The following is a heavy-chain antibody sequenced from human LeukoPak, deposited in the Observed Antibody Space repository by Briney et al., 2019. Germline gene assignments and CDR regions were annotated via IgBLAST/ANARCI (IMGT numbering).Heavy chain of an antibody. J-gene: IGHJ3*02. CDR2: MNPNSGNT. CDR1: GYTFTSYD. D-gene: IGHD2-2*01. CDR3: ARERGYCGSTSCYSSDAFDM. Sequence: GASVKVSCKASGYTFTSYDINWVRQATGQGLEWMGWMNPNSGNTGYAQKFQGRVTITRNTSISTAYMELSSLRSEDTAVYYCARERGYCGSTSCYSSDAFDMWGQGTMVTVSS. V-gene: IGHV1-8*03.